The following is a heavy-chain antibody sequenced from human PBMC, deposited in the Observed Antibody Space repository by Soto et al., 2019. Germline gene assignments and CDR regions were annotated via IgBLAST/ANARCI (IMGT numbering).Heavy chain of an antibody. CDR3: ARDSPDYDSSGYYYGWFDP. D-gene: IGHD3-22*01. J-gene: IGHJ5*02. CDR2: INPSGGST. V-gene: IGHV1-46*01. Sequence: ASVKVSCKASGYTFTSYYMHWVRQAPGQGLEWMGIINPSGGSTSYAQKFQGRVTMTRDTSTSTVYMELSSPRSEDTAVYYCARDSPDYDSSGYYYGWFDPWGQGTLVTVSS. CDR1: GYTFTSYY.